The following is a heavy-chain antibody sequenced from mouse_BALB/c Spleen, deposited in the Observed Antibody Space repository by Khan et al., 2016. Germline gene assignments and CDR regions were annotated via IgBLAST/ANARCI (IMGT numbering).Heavy chain of an antibody. V-gene: IGHV2-6-5*01. D-gene: IGHD1-1*01. CDR2: IWGGGST. J-gene: IGHJ1*01. CDR3: TKNNSPYYGSSYVYFDV. Sequence: QVQLKEPGPGLVAPSQSLSITCTVSGFSLTDYGVSWIRQPPGKGLEWLGVIWGGGSTYYNSALKSRLSISKDNSKSQVFLKMNSLQTDDTAMYYCTKNNSPYYGSSYVYFDVWGAGTTVTVSS. CDR1: GFSLTDYG.